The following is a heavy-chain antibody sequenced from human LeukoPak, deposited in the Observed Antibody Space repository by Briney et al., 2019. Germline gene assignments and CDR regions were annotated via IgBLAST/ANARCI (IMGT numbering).Heavy chain of an antibody. CDR2: FYYSGST. V-gene: IGHV4-59*01. Sequence: SETLSLTCTVSGGSISSYYWSWIRQPPGKGLEWIGYFYYSGSTDYNPSLKSRVTIPVDTSKNQFSLNLSSVTAADTAVYYCARDSSAHFDYWGQGTLVTVSS. CDR1: GGSISSYY. J-gene: IGHJ4*02. CDR3: ARDSSAHFDY.